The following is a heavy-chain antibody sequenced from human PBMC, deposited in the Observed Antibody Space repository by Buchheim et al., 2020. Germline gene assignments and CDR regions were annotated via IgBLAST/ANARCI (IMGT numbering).Heavy chain of an antibody. CDR1: GVSIDTYG. D-gene: IGHD2-2*01. CDR2: ISNDGSTK. V-gene: IGHV3-30*18. J-gene: IGHJ4*02. CDR3: AKDRYCPSPSCPTDY. Sequence: VQLVESGGGVVQPGRSLRLSCAVSGVSIDTYGMHWVRQAPGKGLEWVAVISNDGSTKDYADSVKGLFTISRDNSKHALYLQMNSLRPEDTAVYYCAKDRYCPSPSCPTDYWGQGTL.